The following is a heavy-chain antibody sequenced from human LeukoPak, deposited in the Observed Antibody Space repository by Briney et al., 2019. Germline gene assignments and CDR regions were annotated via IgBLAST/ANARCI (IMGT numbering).Heavy chain of an antibody. J-gene: IGHJ5*02. V-gene: IGHV4-61*02. D-gene: IGHD3-9*01. CDR2: IYTSGST. CDR3: ARDYDVLTAYPPTQLFDP. CDR1: GGSISSGSYY. Sequence: SQTLSLTCTVSGGSISSGSYYWSWIRQPAGKGLEWIGRIYTSGSTNYNPSLKSRVTMSVDTSKSQFSLKLNSVTAADTAVYYCARDYDVLTAYPPTQLFDPWGQGTLVTVSS.